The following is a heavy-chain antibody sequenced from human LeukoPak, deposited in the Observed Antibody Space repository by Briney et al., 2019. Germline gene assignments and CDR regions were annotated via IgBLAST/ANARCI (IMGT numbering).Heavy chain of an antibody. V-gene: IGHV4-4*07. J-gene: IGHJ2*01. Sequence: SETLSLTCTVSGGSISSYYWIWIRQPAGKGLEWIGRIYTSGSTNYNPSLKSRVTMSVDTSKNQFSLKLSSVTAADTAVYYCARDHCGGDCQGRRYFDLWGRGTLVTVSS. CDR1: GGSISSYY. CDR3: ARDHCGGDCQGRRYFDL. CDR2: IYTSGST. D-gene: IGHD2-21*02.